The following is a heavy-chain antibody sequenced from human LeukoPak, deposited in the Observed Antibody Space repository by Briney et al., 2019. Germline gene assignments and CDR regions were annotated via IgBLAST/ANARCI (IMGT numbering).Heavy chain of an antibody. CDR2: INGGGVNT. J-gene: IGHJ4*02. CDR1: GFTYSSYA. D-gene: IGHD4-11*01. V-gene: IGHV3-23*01. CDR3: AKDLYSNYGPADY. Sequence: GGSLRLSCAASGFTYSSYAMSWVRQAPGKGLEWVSTINGGGVNTHYADSVGGRFTISRDNSKNTLFLQMNSLRDEDTAVYYCAKDLYSNYGPADYWGQGNLVTVSS.